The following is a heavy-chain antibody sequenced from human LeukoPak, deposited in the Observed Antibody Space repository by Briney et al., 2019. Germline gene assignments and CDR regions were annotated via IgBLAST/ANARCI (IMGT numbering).Heavy chain of an antibody. V-gene: IGHV1-2*02. D-gene: IGHD4-17*01. CDR2: INPNSGGT. CDR3: ATRSLGWDYGDYVAFDI. J-gene: IGHJ3*02. Sequence: GASVKVSCKASGYTFTAYDMHWVRQAPGQGLEWMGWINPNSGGTNYAQKFQGRVSMTRDTSSSTAYMELRRLRSDDTAVYYCATRSLGWDYGDYVAFDIWGQGTMVTVSS. CDR1: GYTFTAYD.